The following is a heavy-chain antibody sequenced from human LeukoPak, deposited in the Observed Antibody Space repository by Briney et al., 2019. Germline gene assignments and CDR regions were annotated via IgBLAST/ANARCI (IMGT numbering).Heavy chain of an antibody. Sequence: ASVKVPCKASGYTFTSYGISWVRQAPGQGLEWMGWISAYNGNTNYAQKLQGRVTMATDTSTSTAYVELRSLRSDDTAVYYRARDWSLDYWGQGTLVTVSS. D-gene: IGHD3-3*01. CDR2: ISAYNGNT. V-gene: IGHV1-18*01. CDR3: ARDWSLDY. J-gene: IGHJ4*02. CDR1: GYTFTSYG.